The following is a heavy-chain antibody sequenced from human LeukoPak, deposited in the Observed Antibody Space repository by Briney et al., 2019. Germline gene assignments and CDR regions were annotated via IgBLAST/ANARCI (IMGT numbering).Heavy chain of an antibody. CDR2: ISGSGGST. Sequence: GGSLRLSCAASGFTFSSYAMSWVRRAPGKGLEWVSAISGSGGSTYYADSVKGRFTISRDNSKNTLYLQMNSLRAEDTAVYYCAKATNDYGDSHFDYWGQGTLVTVSS. CDR1: GFTFSSYA. J-gene: IGHJ4*02. V-gene: IGHV3-23*01. D-gene: IGHD4-17*01. CDR3: AKATNDYGDSHFDY.